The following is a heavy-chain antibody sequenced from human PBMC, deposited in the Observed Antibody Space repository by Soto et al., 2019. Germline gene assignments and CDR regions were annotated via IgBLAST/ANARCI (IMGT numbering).Heavy chain of an antibody. J-gene: IGHJ6*03. CDR2: ISGSGGST. Sequence: GESLKISGKGSGFTFSSYAMRWVRQAPGKGLEWVSAISGSGGSTYYADSVKGRFTISRDNSKNTLYLQMNSLRAEDTAVYYCAIRRGYYYMDVWGKGTTVTVSS. V-gene: IGHV3-23*01. CDR1: GFTFSSYA. CDR3: AIRRGYYYMDV. D-gene: IGHD3-16*01.